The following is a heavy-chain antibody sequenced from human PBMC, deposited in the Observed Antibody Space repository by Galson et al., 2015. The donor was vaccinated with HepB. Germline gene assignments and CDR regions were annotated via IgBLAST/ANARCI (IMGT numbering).Heavy chain of an antibody. V-gene: IGHV3-9*01. CDR3: AKDSLVWWLRNSRGGFDY. CDR1: GFTFDDYA. CDR2: ISWNSGSI. D-gene: IGHD5-12*01. Sequence: SLRLSCAASGFTFDDYAMHWVRQAPGKGLEWVSGISWNSGSIGYADSVKGRFTIFRDNAKNSLYLQMNSLRAEDTALYYCAKDSLVWWLRNSRGGFDYWGQGTLVTVSS. J-gene: IGHJ4*02.